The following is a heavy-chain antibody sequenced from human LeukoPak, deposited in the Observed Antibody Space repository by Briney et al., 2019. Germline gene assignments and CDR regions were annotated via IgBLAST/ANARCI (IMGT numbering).Heavy chain of an antibody. CDR3: AKAGGTTVTK. Sequence: GGSLRLSCAASGFTFSSYSMNWVRQAPGKGLEWVSSISSSSSYIYYADSVKGRFTISRDNSKNTLYLQMNSLRAEDTAVYYCAKAGGTTVTKWGQGTLVTVSS. CDR2: ISSSSSYI. J-gene: IGHJ4*02. V-gene: IGHV3-21*01. D-gene: IGHD4-11*01. CDR1: GFTFSSYS.